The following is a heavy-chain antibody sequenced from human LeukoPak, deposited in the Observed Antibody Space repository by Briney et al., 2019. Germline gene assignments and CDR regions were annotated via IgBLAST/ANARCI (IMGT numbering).Heavy chain of an antibody. Sequence: GGSLRLSCAASGFTFDDYGMSWVRQAPGKGLEWVSGINWNGGSTGYADSVKGRFTISRDNAKNSLYLQMNSLRAEDTALYYCARDPGGDGYNTNFDYWGPGTLVTVSS. V-gene: IGHV3-20*04. CDR1: GFTFDDYG. CDR2: INWNGGST. CDR3: ARDPGGDGYNTNFDY. J-gene: IGHJ4*02. D-gene: IGHD5-24*01.